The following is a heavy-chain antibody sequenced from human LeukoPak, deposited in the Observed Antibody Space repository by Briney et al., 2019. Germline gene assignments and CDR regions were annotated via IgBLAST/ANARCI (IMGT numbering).Heavy chain of an antibody. V-gene: IGHV3-30*03. J-gene: IGHJ4*02. CDR3: ARDRHKYNYDSGGYPPY. Sequence: GGSLRLSCAASGFTFSSYGMHWVRQAPGKGLEWAAVISYDGSNKYYADSVKGRFTISRDNSKSTLYLQMNTLRAEDTAVYYCARDRHKYNYDSGGYPPYWGQGTLVTVSS. D-gene: IGHD3-22*01. CDR2: ISYDGSNK. CDR1: GFTFSSYG.